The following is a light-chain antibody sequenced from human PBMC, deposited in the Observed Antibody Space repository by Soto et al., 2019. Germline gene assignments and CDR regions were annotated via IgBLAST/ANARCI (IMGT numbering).Light chain of an antibody. CDR1: RDDIGAYDY. CDR2: EVT. J-gene: IGLJ2*01. CDR3: NSYTNSSAVV. Sequence: LTQPASVSGSPGQSITTSCAGTRDDIGAYDYVSWYQQHPGNAPKLLVYEVTNRPSGVSDRFSGSKSGNTASLTISGLQAEDEADYYCNSYTNSSAVVFGGGTKVTVL. V-gene: IGLV2-14*01.